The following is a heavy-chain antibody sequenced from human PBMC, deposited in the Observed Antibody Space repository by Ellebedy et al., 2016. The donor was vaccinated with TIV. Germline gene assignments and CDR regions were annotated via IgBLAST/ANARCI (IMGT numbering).Heavy chain of an antibody. J-gene: IGHJ4*02. CDR2: IYYTGTT. V-gene: IGHV4-30-4*01. Sequence: SETLSLXXTVSGDSINSGDYYWSWIRQPPGKGLEWIGYIYYTGTTYYNPSLKGRITISVDTSKNHFSLRPRSVTAADTALYFCARETDFWSDSSYFDSWGQGILVAVSS. D-gene: IGHD3-3*01. CDR3: ARETDFWSDSSYFDS. CDR1: GDSINSGDYY.